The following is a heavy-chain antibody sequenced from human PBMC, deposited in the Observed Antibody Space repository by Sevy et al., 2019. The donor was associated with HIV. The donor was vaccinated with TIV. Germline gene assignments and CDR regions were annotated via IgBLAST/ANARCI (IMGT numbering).Heavy chain of an antibody. V-gene: IGHV1-8*01. Sequence: ASVKVSCRASGYTFTTYDINWVRQATGQGLEWMGWMNPNNGNKGYAQKFQGRLTMTRNTSISTAYMELTSLRSDDTAVYYCARGFDGWDTSPGGLDVWGQGTRSPSP. CDR2: MNPNNGNK. CDR3: ARGFDGWDTSPGGLDV. D-gene: IGHD1-26*01. J-gene: IGHJ6*02. CDR1: GYTFTTYD.